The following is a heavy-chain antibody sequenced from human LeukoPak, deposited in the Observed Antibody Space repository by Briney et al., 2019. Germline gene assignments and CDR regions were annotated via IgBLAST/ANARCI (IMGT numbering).Heavy chain of an antibody. D-gene: IGHD3-22*01. Sequence: GGSLRLSCAASGLAFSAYWMSWVRQAPGMGLEWVANINQGGNQDAYVASVRGRFTVSRDNAKNSLYLQMNSLRAEDTAVYYCARDPYDGGGYGAFGIWGRGTMVTVSS. CDR1: GLAFSAYW. V-gene: IGHV3-7*01. CDR3: ARDPYDGGGYGAFGI. CDR2: INQGGNQD. J-gene: IGHJ3*02.